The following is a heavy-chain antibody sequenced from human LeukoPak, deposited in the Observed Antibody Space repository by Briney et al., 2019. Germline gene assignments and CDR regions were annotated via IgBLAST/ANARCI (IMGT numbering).Heavy chain of an antibody. Sequence: GGSLRLSCAASGFTFSSYAMSWVRQAPGKGLEWVSAISGSGGSTYYADSVKGRFTIPRDNSKNTLYLQMNSLRAEDTAVYYCAKDSSLLRFLEWPGYMDVWGKGTTVTVSS. CDR3: AKDSSLLRFLEWPGYMDV. J-gene: IGHJ6*03. V-gene: IGHV3-23*01. CDR1: GFTFSSYA. CDR2: ISGSGGST. D-gene: IGHD3-3*01.